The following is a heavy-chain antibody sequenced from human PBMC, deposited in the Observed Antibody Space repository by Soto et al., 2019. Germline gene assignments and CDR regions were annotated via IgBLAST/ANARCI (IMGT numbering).Heavy chain of an antibody. D-gene: IGHD1-26*01. CDR1: GFTFSSYS. Sequence: PGGSLRLSCAASGFTFSSYSMHWVRQAPGKGLEWVAVISYDGSNKYYADSVKGRFTISRDNSKNTLYLQMNSLRAEDTAVYYCASPGIVGATYFDYWGQGTLVTVSS. J-gene: IGHJ4*02. CDR2: ISYDGSNK. V-gene: IGHV3-30-3*01. CDR3: ASPGIVGATYFDY.